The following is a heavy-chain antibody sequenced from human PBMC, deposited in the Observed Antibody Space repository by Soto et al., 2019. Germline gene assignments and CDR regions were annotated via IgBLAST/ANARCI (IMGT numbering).Heavy chain of an antibody. CDR2: IQHDGSGT. CDR1: GFGFNTYW. J-gene: IGHJ4*02. D-gene: IGHD3-10*01. CDR3: VILLLTSGDYPNY. Sequence: GGSLRLSCATSGFGFNTYWLTCVRQAPGKGLEWVANIQHDGSGTYYEDSVKGRFTISRDSATKSLYLQMNSLRVEDTAVYHCVILLLTSGDYPNYCDQGILVT. V-gene: IGHV3-7*01.